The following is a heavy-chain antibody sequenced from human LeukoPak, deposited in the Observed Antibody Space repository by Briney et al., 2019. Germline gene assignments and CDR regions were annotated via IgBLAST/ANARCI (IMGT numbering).Heavy chain of an antibody. D-gene: IGHD2-15*01. Sequence: PGGSLRLSCTVSGFIVCTNSMSWVRRAPGKGLEWVSFIYSDNTHYSDSVKGRFTISRDNSKNTLYLQMNSLRAEDTALYYCARFRMTLDAFDIWGQGTMVTVSS. CDR1: GFIVCTNS. CDR3: ARFRMTLDAFDI. V-gene: IGHV3-53*01. J-gene: IGHJ3*02. CDR2: IYSDNT.